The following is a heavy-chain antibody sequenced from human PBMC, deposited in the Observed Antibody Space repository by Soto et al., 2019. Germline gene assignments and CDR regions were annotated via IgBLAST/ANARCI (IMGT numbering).Heavy chain of an antibody. D-gene: IGHD1-26*01. CDR1: GYTFTGYY. CDR3: ARDLWDLPSPASYAFDI. CDR2: INPNSGGT. V-gene: IGHV1-2*04. J-gene: IGHJ3*02. Sequence: QVQLVQSGAEVKKPGASVKVSCKASGYTFTGYYMHWVRQAPGQGLEWMGWINPNSGGTNYAQKFQGWVTMTRDTSISTAYMELSRLRSDDTAVYYCARDLWDLPSPASYAFDICGHGTMVTVSS.